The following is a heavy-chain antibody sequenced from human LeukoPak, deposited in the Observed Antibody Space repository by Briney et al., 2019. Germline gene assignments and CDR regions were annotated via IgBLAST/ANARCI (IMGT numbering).Heavy chain of an antibody. D-gene: IGHD6-13*01. J-gene: IGHJ4*02. CDR1: GGTFSSYA. CDR2: IIPIFGTA. V-gene: IGHV1-69*01. Sequence: RAASVKVSCKASGGTFSSYAISWVRQAPGQGLEWMGGIIPIFGTANYAQKFQGRVTITADESTSTAYMELSSLRSEDTAVYYCARDQVAAAGTVDYWGQGTLVTVSS. CDR3: ARDQVAAAGTVDY.